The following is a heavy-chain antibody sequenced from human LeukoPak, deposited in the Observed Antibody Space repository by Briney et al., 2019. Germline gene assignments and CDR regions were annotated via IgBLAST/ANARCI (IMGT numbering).Heavy chain of an antibody. D-gene: IGHD5-12*01. J-gene: IGHJ4*02. CDR3: AKSSNSPWIIVATITLDY. Sequence: GGSLRLSCAASGFTFSSYAMSWVRQAPGKGLEWVSAISGSGGSTYYADSVKGRFTISRDNSKNTLYLQMNSLRAEDTAVYYCAKSSNSPWIIVATITLDYWGQGTLVTVSS. CDR2: ISGSGGST. V-gene: IGHV3-23*01. CDR1: GFTFSSYA.